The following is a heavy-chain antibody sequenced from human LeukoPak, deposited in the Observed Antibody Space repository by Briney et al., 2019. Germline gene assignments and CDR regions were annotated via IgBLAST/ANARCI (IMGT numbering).Heavy chain of an antibody. V-gene: IGHV3-7*03. CDR2: IKQDGSAK. CDR3: ARRYFDS. J-gene: IGHJ4*02. Sequence: GGSLRLSCAASGFTFSDYWMHWVRQAPGKGLEWVANIKQDGSAKYYVDSVKGRFTISRDNAKNSPYLQMNSLRAEDTAVYYCARRYFDSWGQGTLVTVSS. CDR1: GFTFSDYW.